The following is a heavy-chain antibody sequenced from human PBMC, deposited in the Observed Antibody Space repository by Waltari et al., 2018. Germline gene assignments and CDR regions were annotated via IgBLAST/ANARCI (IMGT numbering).Heavy chain of an antibody. CDR3: ARMALFDY. J-gene: IGHJ4*02. CDR1: GGSLSRYY. CDR2: INHSGST. Sequence: QVQLQQWGAGLLKPSETLSLPCAVYGGSLSRYYWSWIRQPPGKGLEWIGEINHSGSTNYNPALKSRVTISVDTSKNQFSLKLSTVTAADTAVYYCARMALFDYWGQGTLVTVSS. V-gene: IGHV4-34*01.